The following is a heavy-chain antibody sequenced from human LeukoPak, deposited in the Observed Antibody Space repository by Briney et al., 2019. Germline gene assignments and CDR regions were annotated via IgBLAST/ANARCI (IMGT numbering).Heavy chain of an antibody. Sequence: SVKVSCKASGGTFRSYAISWVRQAPGQGLEWMGGIIPIFGTANYAQKFQGRVTITADESTSTAYMELSSLRSEDTAVYYCARAVGATRYYFDYWGQGTLVTVSS. CDR2: IIPIFGTA. CDR3: ARAVGATRYYFDY. V-gene: IGHV1-69*13. CDR1: GGTFRSYA. J-gene: IGHJ4*02. D-gene: IGHD1-26*01.